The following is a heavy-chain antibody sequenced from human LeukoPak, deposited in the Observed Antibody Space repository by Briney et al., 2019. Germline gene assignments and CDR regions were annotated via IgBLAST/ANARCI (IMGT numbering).Heavy chain of an antibody. V-gene: IGHV3-23*01. Sequence: GGSLRLSCAASGFTFSSYAMSWVRQAPGKGLEWVAAISGSGGSTYYADSVKGRFTISRDNSKNTLYLQMNSLRAEDTAVYYCAKDKPHHFLVGATSFDYWGQGTLVTVYS. D-gene: IGHD1-26*01. J-gene: IGHJ4*02. CDR3: AKDKPHHFLVGATSFDY. CDR1: GFTFSSYA. CDR2: ISGSGGST.